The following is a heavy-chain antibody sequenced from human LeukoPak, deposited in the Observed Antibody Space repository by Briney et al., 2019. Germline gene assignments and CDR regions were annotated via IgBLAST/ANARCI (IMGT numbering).Heavy chain of an antibody. CDR1: GGSISSSNFY. J-gene: IGHJ4*02. D-gene: IGHD6-19*01. Sequence: SETLSLTCTVSGGSISSSNFYWGWIRQPPGKGLEWIATIHYSGSTYYNPSLKSRVTISVDTSKNQFSLKLSSVAAADTAAYYCARLPLLPYSSGYYDYWGQGTLVTVSS. CDR2: IHYSGST. CDR3: ARLPLLPYSSGYYDY. V-gene: IGHV4-39*01.